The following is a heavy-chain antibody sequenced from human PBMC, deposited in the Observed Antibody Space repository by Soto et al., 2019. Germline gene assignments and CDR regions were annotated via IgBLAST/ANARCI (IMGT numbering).Heavy chain of an antibody. D-gene: IGHD2-15*01. CDR1: GFSFGSYA. CDR3: AKEVRGVVAATVTNWFDP. V-gene: IGHV3-23*01. CDR2: ISGSGGNT. Sequence: EVQLLESGGGLVQPGGSLRLSCAASGFSFGSYAMNWVRQAPGKGLEWVSDISGSGGNTDYADSVKGRFTISRDNSKNTLYLQMNSLRAEDTAIYYCAKEVRGVVAATVTNWFDPWGQGTVVTVSS. J-gene: IGHJ5*02.